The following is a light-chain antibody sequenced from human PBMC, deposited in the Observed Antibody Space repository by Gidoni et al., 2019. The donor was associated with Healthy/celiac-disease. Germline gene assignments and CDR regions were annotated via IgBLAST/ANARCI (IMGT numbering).Light chain of an antibody. Sequence: DAVMTQSPLSLPVPLGQPASISCRSSQSLVYSDGNTYLNWFQQRPGQSPRRLIYKVSNRDSGVPDRCSGSGSGTDFSLKISRVEADDVGVYYCMQGTHWPPITFGQGTRLEIK. CDR1: QSLVYSDGNTY. J-gene: IGKJ5*01. CDR2: KVS. CDR3: MQGTHWPPIT. V-gene: IGKV2-30*01.